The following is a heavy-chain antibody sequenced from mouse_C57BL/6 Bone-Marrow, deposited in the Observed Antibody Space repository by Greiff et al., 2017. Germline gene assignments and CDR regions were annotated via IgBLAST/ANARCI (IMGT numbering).Heavy chain of an antibody. V-gene: IGHV5-6*02. CDR3: ARRGQLRLRDAMDY. Sequence: EVKLVESGADLVKPGGSLKLSCAASGFTFSSYGMSWVRQTPDKRLEWVAIISSGGSYTYYPDSVKGRFTISRDNAKNTLYLQMSSLKSDDAAMYCCARRGQLRLRDAMDYWGQGTSVTVSS. CDR2: ISSGGSYT. D-gene: IGHD3-2*02. J-gene: IGHJ4*01. CDR1: GFTFSSYG.